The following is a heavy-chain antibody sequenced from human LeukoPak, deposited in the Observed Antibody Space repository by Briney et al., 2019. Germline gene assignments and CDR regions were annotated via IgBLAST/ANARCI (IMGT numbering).Heavy chain of an antibody. D-gene: IGHD3-10*01. CDR3: ARDDTMVRGVAD. J-gene: IGHJ4*02. CDR2: IYYSGST. V-gene: IGHV4-39*07. Sequence: PSETLSLTCTVSGGSISSSSYYWGWIRQPPGKGLEWIGSIYYSGSTYYNPSLKSRVTISVDTSKNQFSLKLSSVTAADTAVYYCARDDTMVRGVADWGQGTLVTVSS. CDR1: GGSISSSSYY.